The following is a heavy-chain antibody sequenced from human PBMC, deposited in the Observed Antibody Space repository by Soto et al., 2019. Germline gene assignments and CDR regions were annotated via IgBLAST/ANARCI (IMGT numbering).Heavy chain of an antibody. CDR3: ARDRGYGGYYSAMDV. V-gene: IGHV3-53*04. CDR2: IYSDGST. J-gene: IGHJ6*02. CDR1: GFTLRTKY. Sequence: EEQVVESGGGLVQPGGSLRLSCAASGFTLRTKYMSWVRQAPGKGLEWVSVIYSDGSTYYADSVKGRFTISRHNSEDTLSLQMNSLRAEDTAVYYCARDRGYGGYYSAMDVWGQGTTVTVSS. D-gene: IGHD5-12*01.